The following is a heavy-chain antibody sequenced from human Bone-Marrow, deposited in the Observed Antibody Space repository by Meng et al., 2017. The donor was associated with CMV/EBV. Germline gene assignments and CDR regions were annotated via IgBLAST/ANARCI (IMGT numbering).Heavy chain of an antibody. D-gene: IGHD1-1*01. CDR3: SRGGYNSYYYGMDV. Sequence: GEFLKISCAASGFTFSGFSMHWVRQASGKGLEWVGRIRSGANSDATAYAASVEGRFTISRDDSKNTAYLQMNSLKTEDTAVYYCSRGGYNSYYYGMDVWGQGTTVTVSS. CDR2: IRSGANSDAT. V-gene: IGHV3-73*01. J-gene: IGHJ6*02. CDR1: GFTFSGFS.